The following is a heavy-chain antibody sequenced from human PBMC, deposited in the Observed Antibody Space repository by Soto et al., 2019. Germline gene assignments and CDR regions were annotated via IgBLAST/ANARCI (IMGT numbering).Heavy chain of an antibody. J-gene: IGHJ6*02. CDR1: GGTFSSYA. Sequence: SVKVSCKASGGTFSSYAISWVRQAPGQGLEWMGGISPIFGTANYAQKFQGRVTITADESTSTAYMELSSLRSEDTAVYYCARTQFYYYFGHYYYGMDVWGQGTTVTVSS. CDR2: ISPIFGTA. D-gene: IGHD3-3*01. CDR3: ARTQFYYYFGHYYYGMDV. V-gene: IGHV1-69*13.